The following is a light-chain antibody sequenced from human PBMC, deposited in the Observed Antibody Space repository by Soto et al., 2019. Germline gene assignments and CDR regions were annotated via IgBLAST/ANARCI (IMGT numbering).Light chain of an antibody. J-gene: IGLJ2*01. CDR1: SGHSSYG. V-gene: IGLV4-69*01. CDR3: QTWGTGILV. CDR2: LNSDGSH. Sequence: QSVLTQSPSASASLGASVKLTCTLSSGHSSYGIAWHQQQPEKGPRYLMKLNSDGSHSKGDGIPDRFSGSSAGAERYLTISSLQSEDEADYYCQTWGTGILVFGGGTQLTVL.